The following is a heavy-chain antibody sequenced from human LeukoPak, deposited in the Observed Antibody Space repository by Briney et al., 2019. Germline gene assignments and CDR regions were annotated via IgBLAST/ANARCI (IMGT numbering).Heavy chain of an antibody. J-gene: IGHJ4*02. CDR1: GHTFTSYF. D-gene: IGHD2-21*02. CDR3: AAQDCGGDCSPDY. CDR2: INAGSGRT. Sequence: ASVKVSCKASGHTFTSYFMHWVRQAPGQRLEWMGWINAGSGRTKYSQKFQGRVTITRDTSASTAYMEMNSLRFEDTAVYYCAAQDCGGDCSPDYWGQGTLVTVSS. V-gene: IGHV1-3*01.